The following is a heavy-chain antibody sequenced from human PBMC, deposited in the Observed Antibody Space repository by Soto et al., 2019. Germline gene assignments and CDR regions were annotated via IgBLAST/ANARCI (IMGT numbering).Heavy chain of an antibody. D-gene: IGHD3-10*01. CDR1: GFTFSSYG. CDR2: IWYDGSNK. CDR3: ARDQQMEPITMVRGVIPHYYMDV. J-gene: IGHJ6*03. Sequence: GGSLRLSCAASGFTFSSYGMHWVRQAPGKGLEWVAVIWYDGSNKYYADSVKGRFTISRDNSKNTLYLQMNSLRAEDTAVYYCARDQQMEPITMVRGVIPHYYMDVWGKGTTVTVSS. V-gene: IGHV3-33*01.